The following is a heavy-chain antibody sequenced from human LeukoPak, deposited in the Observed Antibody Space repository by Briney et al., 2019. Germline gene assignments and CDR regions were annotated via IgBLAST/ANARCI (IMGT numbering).Heavy chain of an antibody. J-gene: IGHJ5*02. CDR1: GGSISSYY. V-gene: IGHV4-59*08. D-gene: IGHD3-3*01. Sequence: SETLSLTCTVSGGSISSYYWSWIRQPPGKGLEWIGYISYSGSTKYNPSLKSRVTISVDASKNQFSLKLTSVTAADTAVYYCARLRFLEWLFPWFDPWGQGILVTVSS. CDR2: ISYSGST. CDR3: ARLRFLEWLFPWFDP.